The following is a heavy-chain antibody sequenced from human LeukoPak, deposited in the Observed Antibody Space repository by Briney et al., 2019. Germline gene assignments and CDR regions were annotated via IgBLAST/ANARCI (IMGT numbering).Heavy chain of an antibody. CDR3: ARDSVVVVTEYNAFDI. CDR1: GFTFGSYS. CDR2: ISSSSSTI. Sequence: HPGGSLRLSCAASGFTFGSYSMNWVRQAPGKGLEWVSYISSSSSTIYYADSVKGRFTISRDNAKNSLYLQMNSLRAEDTAVYYCARDSVVVVTEYNAFDIWGQGTMVTVSS. V-gene: IGHV3-48*04. D-gene: IGHD2-21*02. J-gene: IGHJ3*02.